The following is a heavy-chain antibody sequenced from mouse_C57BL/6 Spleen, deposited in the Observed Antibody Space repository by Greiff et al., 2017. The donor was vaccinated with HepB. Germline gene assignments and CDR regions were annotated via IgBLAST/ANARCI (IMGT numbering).Heavy chain of an antibody. CDR2: IDPSDSYT. D-gene: IGHD1-2*01. J-gene: IGHJ2*01. CDR1: GYTFTSYW. Sequence: QVQLQQPGAELVMPGASVKLSCKASGYTFTSYWMHWVKQRPGQGLEWIGEIDPSDSYTNYNQKFKGKSTLTVDKSASTAYMQHSSLTSEDSAVYYCARTLYGPYYFDFWGQGTTLTVSS. V-gene: IGHV1-69*01. CDR3: ARTLYGPYYFDF.